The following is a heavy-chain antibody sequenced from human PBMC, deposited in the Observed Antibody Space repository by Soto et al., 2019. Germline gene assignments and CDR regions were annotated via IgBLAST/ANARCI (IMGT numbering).Heavy chain of an antibody. V-gene: IGHV3-66*01. CDR3: ARDPWAADY. CDR1: GFTLSTKY. CDR2: IYSGGST. D-gene: IGHD3-16*01. J-gene: IGHJ4*02. Sequence: PGGSLRPSCAAPGFTLSTKYMSWVRQAPGKGLEWVSVIYSGGSTFYADSVRGRFTISRDNSKNTVNLQMNSLRAEDTAVYYCARDPWAADYWGQGTLVTVSS.